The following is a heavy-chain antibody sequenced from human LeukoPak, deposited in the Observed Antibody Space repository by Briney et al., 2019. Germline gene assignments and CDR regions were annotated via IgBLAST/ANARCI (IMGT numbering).Heavy chain of an antibody. CDR2: IYPRDGST. CDR3: ARDQEGFDY. CDR1: GYTFTNNY. J-gene: IGHJ4*02. Sequence: ASVKVSRKASGYTFTNNYIHWVRQAPGQGLEWMGMIYPRDGSTSYAQKFQGRVTVTRDTSTSTVHMELSGLRSEDTAVYYCARDQEGFDYWGQGTLVTVSS. V-gene: IGHV1-46*01.